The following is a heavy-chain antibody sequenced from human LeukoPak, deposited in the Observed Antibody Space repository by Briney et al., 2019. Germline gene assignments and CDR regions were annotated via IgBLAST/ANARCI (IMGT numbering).Heavy chain of an antibody. J-gene: IGHJ4*02. Sequence: GGSLRLSCAASGFTFSSYVMSWVRQAPGKGLEWVSAVSGGGGSTYYEDSVKGRFTLSRDNSKNTLYLQMNSLRAEDTAVYYCARVGYSSGWYFDYWGQGTLVTVSS. CDR3: ARVGYSSGWYFDY. CDR1: GFTFSSYV. CDR2: VSGGGGST. D-gene: IGHD6-19*01. V-gene: IGHV3-23*01.